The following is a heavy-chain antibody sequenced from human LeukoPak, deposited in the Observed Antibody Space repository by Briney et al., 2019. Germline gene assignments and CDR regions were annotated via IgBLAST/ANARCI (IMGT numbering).Heavy chain of an antibody. Sequence: GGSLRLSCAASGFSLRNHWMSWVRQAPGKGLEWVANIREDGNERKYVGSVKGRFTISRDNAQNSLYLQMSNLRVEDTAVYYCARDMVGGPNDYWGQGTLVTVSS. D-gene: IGHD2-15*01. CDR2: IREDGNER. J-gene: IGHJ4*02. V-gene: IGHV3-7*01. CDR3: ARDMVGGPNDY. CDR1: GFSLRNHW.